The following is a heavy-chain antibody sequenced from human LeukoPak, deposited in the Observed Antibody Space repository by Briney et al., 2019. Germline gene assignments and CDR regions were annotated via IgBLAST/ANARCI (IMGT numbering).Heavy chain of an antibody. CDR1: GFTFSSHG. Sequence: GGSLRLSCAASGFTFSSHGMNWVRQAPGKGLEWVSGISGSGGNTYYADSVKGRFTIPRDNSKNTVYLQMNSLRAGDTALYFCARDLSSLGLDDWGQGTLVTVSS. J-gene: IGHJ4*02. CDR3: ARDLSSLGLDD. CDR2: ISGSGGNT. D-gene: IGHD7-27*01. V-gene: IGHV3-23*01.